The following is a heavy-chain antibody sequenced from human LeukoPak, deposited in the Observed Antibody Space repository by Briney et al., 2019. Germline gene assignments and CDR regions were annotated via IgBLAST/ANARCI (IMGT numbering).Heavy chain of an antibody. CDR3: ARGRSSSVFDY. Sequence: SETLSLTCTVSGGSISSGGYYWSWIREHPGTGLEWIGYIYYSGSTYYNPSLKSRVTISVDRSKNQCSLKLSSVTAADTAVYYCARGRSSSVFDYWGQGTLVTVSS. D-gene: IGHD6-6*01. V-gene: IGHV4-31*03. J-gene: IGHJ4*02. CDR1: GGSISSGGYY. CDR2: IYYSGST.